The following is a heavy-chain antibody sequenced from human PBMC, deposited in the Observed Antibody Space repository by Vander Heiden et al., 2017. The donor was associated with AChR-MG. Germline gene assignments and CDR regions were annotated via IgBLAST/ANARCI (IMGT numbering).Heavy chain of an antibody. Sequence: QVQLQESGPGLVKPSETLSLTCTVSGGSVSSGSYYWSWIRQPPGKGLEWIGYIYYSGSTNYNPSLKSRVTISVDTSKNQFSLKLSSVTAADTAVYYCARDRPYCSSTSCYKNYYYYMDVWGKGTTVTVSS. D-gene: IGHD2-2*02. CDR3: ARDRPYCSSTSCYKNYYYYMDV. V-gene: IGHV4-61*01. CDR2: IYYSGST. J-gene: IGHJ6*03. CDR1: GGSVSSGSYY.